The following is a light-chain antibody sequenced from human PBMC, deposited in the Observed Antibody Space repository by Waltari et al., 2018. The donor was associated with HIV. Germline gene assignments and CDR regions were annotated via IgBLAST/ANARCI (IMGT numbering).Light chain of an antibody. CDR2: DVS. V-gene: IGLV2-14*03. CDR1: SSDIDSYNY. CDR3: SSYTSSSTKV. Sequence: QSALTQPASVSGSPGQSITISCTGTSSDIDSYNYVSWYQQHPGKAPKLMIYDVSNRPSGLSNRFSGSKSGNTASLTISGLQAEDEADYYCSSYTSSSTKVFGGGTKLTVL. J-gene: IGLJ2*01.